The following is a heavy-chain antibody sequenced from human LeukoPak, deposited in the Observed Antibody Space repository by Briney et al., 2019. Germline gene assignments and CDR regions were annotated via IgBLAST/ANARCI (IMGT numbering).Heavy chain of an antibody. CDR2: IYTSGST. J-gene: IGHJ4*02. D-gene: IGHD4-17*01. V-gene: IGHV4-61*02. Sequence: PSQTLSLTCTVSGGSISSASYYWSWIRQPAGKGLQWIGRIYTSGSTYYNPSLKSRVTISVDTSKNRFSLKLSSVTAADTAVYYCAREREGPYGYLDYWGQGILVTVSS. CDR1: GGSISSASYY. CDR3: AREREGPYGYLDY.